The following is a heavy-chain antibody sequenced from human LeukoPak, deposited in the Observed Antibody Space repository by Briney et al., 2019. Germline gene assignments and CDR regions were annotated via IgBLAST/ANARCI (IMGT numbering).Heavy chain of an antibody. CDR1: GGSISSGGYY. V-gene: IGHV4-39*01. D-gene: IGHD2-15*01. J-gene: IGHJ5*02. CDR2: IYYSGST. Sequence: SETLSLTCTVSGGSISSGGYYWSWIRQHPGKGLEWIGYIYYSGSTYYNPSLKSRVTISVDTSKNQFSLKLSSVTAADTAVYYCARRKRIDNWFDPWGQGTLVTVSS. CDR3: ARRKRIDNWFDP.